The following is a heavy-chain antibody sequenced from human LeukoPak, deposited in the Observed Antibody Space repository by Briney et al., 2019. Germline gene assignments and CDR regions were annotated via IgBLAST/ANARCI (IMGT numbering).Heavy chain of an antibody. D-gene: IGHD5-24*01. CDR1: GFTFSSYG. CDR2: IRYDGSNK. Sequence: GGSLRLXCAASGFTFSSYGMHWGRQAPGKGLEWVAFIRYDGSNKYYADSVKGRFTISRDNSKNTLYLQMNSLRAKDTAVYYCAKRRDGYSLGWGQGTLVTVSS. V-gene: IGHV3-30*02. J-gene: IGHJ4*02. CDR3: AKRRDGYSLG.